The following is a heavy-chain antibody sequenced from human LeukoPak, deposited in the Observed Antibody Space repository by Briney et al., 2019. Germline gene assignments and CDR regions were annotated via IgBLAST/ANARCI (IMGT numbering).Heavy chain of an antibody. V-gene: IGHV4-39*01. Sequence: PSETLSLTCTVSGGSISSSSYYWGWIRQPPGKGLEWIGSIYYSGSTYYNPSLKSRVTISVDTSKNQFSLKLSSVTAADTAVYYCARHSFGWYSSSWYEDNWFDPWGQGTLVTVSS. CDR2: IYYSGST. CDR3: ARHSFGWYSSSWYEDNWFDP. J-gene: IGHJ5*02. CDR1: GGSISSSSYY. D-gene: IGHD6-13*01.